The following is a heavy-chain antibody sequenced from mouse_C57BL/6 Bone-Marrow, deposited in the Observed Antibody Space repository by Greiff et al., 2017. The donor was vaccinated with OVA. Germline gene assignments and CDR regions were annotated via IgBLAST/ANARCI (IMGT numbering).Heavy chain of an antibody. J-gene: IGHJ2*01. Sequence: EVHLVESGGGLVQPGGSLKLSCAASGFTFSDYYMYWVRQTPEKRLEWVAYISNGGGSTYYPDTVKGRFTISRDNATNTLYLQMSRLKSEDTAMDYCARHRPYGYAFDYWGQGTTLTVSS. V-gene: IGHV5-12*01. D-gene: IGHD2-2*01. CDR1: GFTFSDYY. CDR2: ISNGGGST. CDR3: ARHRPYGYAFDY.